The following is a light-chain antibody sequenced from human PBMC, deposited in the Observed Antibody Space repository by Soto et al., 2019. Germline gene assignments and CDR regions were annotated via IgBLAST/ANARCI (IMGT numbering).Light chain of an antibody. CDR3: LQHNVFPRT. J-gene: IGKJ1*01. CDR2: GSS. V-gene: IGKV1-17*01. Sequence: DIQMTQSPSSLSASVGDRVTITCRASQAIRNDLSWYHQKPGRAPKRLIYGSSSLQSGVPSRFSGRGSGTEFTLTISSLQPEDFATYYCLQHNVFPRTFGQGTKVEIK. CDR1: QAIRND.